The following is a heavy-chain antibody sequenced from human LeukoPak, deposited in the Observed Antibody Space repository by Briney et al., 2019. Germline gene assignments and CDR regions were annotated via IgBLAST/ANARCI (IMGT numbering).Heavy chain of an antibody. D-gene: IGHD6-19*01. CDR2: IYYSGNT. Sequence: SETLSLTCTVSGGSISNYYWSWIRKPPGKGLEWIGYIYYSGNTNYNPSLKSRVTISVGTSKNQFSLKLSSVTAADTAVYYCVRENYSSGWYGIIDYWGQGTLVTVSS. V-gene: IGHV4-59*01. J-gene: IGHJ4*02. CDR3: VRENYSSGWYGIIDY. CDR1: GGSISNYY.